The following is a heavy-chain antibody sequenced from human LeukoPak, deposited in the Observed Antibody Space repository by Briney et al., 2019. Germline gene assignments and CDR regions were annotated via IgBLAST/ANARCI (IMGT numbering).Heavy chain of an antibody. V-gene: IGHV1-2*02. CDR3: ARAYCSSTSCYEIYWYFDL. CDR1: GCTLTDSD. Sequence: ASVKVSCKACGCTLTDSDMHRVRQAPGQGLEWMGWINPNSAGTDYAQNLQGRVTMTRDTSISTAYMDLRRLRSDDTAVYYCARAYCSSTSCYEIYWYFDLWGRGTLVTVSS. J-gene: IGHJ2*01. D-gene: IGHD2-2*01. CDR2: INPNSAGT.